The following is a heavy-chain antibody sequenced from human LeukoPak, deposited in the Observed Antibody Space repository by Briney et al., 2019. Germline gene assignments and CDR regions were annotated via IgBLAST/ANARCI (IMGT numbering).Heavy chain of an antibody. V-gene: IGHV1-2*02. D-gene: IGHD2-15*01. Sequence: GASVKVSCKASGYTFTGYYMHWVRQAPGQGLEWMGWINPNSGGTNYAQKFQGRVTMTRDTSISTAYMELSRLRSDDTAVYYCAKENCRGGSCPSDYWGQGTLVTVSS. CDR1: GYTFTGYY. CDR2: INPNSGGT. J-gene: IGHJ4*02. CDR3: AKENCRGGSCPSDY.